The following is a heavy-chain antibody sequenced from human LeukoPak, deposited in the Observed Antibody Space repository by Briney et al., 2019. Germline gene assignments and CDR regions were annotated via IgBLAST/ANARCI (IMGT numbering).Heavy chain of an antibody. CDR1: GFTFSSYA. CDR2: ISGSGGST. CDR3: TKEGGGQWLVPPLDFQH. J-gene: IGHJ1*01. D-gene: IGHD6-19*01. Sequence: PGGSLRLSCAASGFTFSSYAMSWVRQAPGKGLEWVSAISGSGGSTYHADSVKGRFTISRDNSKNTLYLQMNSLRAEDTAVYYCTKEGGGQWLVPPLDFQHWGQGTLVTVSS. V-gene: IGHV3-23*01.